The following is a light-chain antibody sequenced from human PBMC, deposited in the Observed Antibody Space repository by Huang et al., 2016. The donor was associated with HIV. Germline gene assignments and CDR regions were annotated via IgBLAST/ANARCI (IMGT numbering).Light chain of an antibody. CDR2: GAS. J-gene: IGKJ3*01. CDR3: QQYNNWPPLT. V-gene: IGKV3-15*01. CDR1: QSVRSN. Sequence: EIAMTQSPATLSVSPGERATLSCRASQSVRSNLAWYQQKPGQAPRLLIYGASTRATCIPARFSGSGSGTEFTLTISSLQSEDFADYYCQQYNNWPPLTFGPGTKVDIK.